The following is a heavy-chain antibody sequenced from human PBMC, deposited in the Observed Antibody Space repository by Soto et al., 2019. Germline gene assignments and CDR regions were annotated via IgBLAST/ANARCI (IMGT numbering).Heavy chain of an antibody. Sequence: SETLTLTCTVSGGSISSGGYYWSWIRQHPGKGLEWIGYIYYSGSTYYNPSLKSRVTISVDTSKNQFSLKLSSATAADTAVYYCARGRTAMVDYWGQGTLVTVSS. CDR3: ARGRTAMVDY. CDR2: IYYSGST. D-gene: IGHD5-18*01. J-gene: IGHJ4*02. CDR1: GGSISSGGYY. V-gene: IGHV4-31*03.